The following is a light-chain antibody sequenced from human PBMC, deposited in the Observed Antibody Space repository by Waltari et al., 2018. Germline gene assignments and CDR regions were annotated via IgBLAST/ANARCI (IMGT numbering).Light chain of an antibody. V-gene: IGKV1-5*03. CDR2: KAS. J-gene: IGKJ1*01. Sequence: DIQMTQSPSTLSASVGDRVTITCRAIQSIITWLAWYQQKPGKAPKLLIYKASSLESGVPSMFRGRGSGTEFTLTISSLQPDDFATYYCQQYNSYSWTFGQGTKVEIK. CDR3: QQYNSYSWT. CDR1: QSIITW.